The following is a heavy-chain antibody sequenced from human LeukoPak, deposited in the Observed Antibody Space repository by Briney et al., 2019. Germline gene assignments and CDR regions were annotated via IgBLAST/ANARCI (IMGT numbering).Heavy chain of an antibody. J-gene: IGHJ6*01. CDR3: AKMKGHPLQKYYMDV. CDR2: ISSSGNT. Sequence: SGGSLRLSCAASGFTFSRSAMTWVRQTPGKGLDWVSSISSSGNTYYADSVKGRFTISRDNSKNTLYLEMNSLRAEDTAIYYCAKMKGHPLQKYYMDVWGQGTTVTVSS. D-gene: IGHD2/OR15-2a*01. CDR1: GFTFSRSA. V-gene: IGHV3-23*01.